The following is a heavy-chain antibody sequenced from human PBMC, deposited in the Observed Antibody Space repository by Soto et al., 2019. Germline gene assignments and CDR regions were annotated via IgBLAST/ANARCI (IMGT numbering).Heavy chain of an antibody. CDR1: GYSFTNYG. CDR3: ARDRGVAPPVAGTTHYYYYMDV. CDR2: ISAYNGNT. D-gene: IGHD6-19*01. J-gene: IGHJ6*03. Sequence: QDRLVQSGVEVKKPGASVRVSCKASGYSFTNYGITWVRQAPGQGFAWMGWISAYNGNTNYAQKFQGRVTLTTDASKSTAYLELRSLRSDDTAVYYCARDRGVAPPVAGTTHYYYYMDVWGKGTTVTVSS. V-gene: IGHV1-18*01.